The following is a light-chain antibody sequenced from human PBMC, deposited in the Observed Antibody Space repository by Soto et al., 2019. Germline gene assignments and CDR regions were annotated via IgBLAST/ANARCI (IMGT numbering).Light chain of an antibody. CDR3: QQYGSSLLYI. V-gene: IGKV3-20*01. Sequence: EIVLTQSPGTLSLSPGERATLSCRASQSVSSSYLAWYQQKPGQAPRLLIYGASSRATGIPDRFSGSGSGKVFTLPFRILDLEVFAVYYCQQYGSSLLYIFGQGTKVDIK. CDR1: QSVSSSY. J-gene: IGKJ2*01. CDR2: GAS.